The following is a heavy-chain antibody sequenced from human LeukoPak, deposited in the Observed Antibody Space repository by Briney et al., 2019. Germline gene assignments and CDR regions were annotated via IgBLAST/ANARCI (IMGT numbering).Heavy chain of an antibody. Sequence: GGSLRRSGGASRFTFGSYSMKWVRQAPGKVLEWVSYIRSSSSTMDSAGSVRGRFTISRDHAKNSLYLQMNSLRAEDTAVYHCARGSYDSSGYYSGAGARADYWGQGTLVTVSS. CDR1: RFTFGSYS. CDR2: IRSSSSTM. D-gene: IGHD3-22*01. J-gene: IGHJ4*02. V-gene: IGHV3-48*01. CDR3: ARGSYDSSGYYSGAGARADY.